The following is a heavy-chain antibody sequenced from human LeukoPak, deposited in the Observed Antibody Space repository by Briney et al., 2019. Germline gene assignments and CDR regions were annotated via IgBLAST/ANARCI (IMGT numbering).Heavy chain of an antibody. CDR3: ARTYSSSWYWYYGMDV. CDR2: INPNSGGT. D-gene: IGHD6-13*01. CDR1: GYTFTGYY. Sequence: ASVKVSCKASGYTFTGYYMHWVRQAPGQGLEWMGWINPNSGGTNYAQKFQGRVTMTRDTSISTAYMELSRLRPDDTAVYYCARTYSSSWYWYYGMDVWGQGTTVTVSS. J-gene: IGHJ6*02. V-gene: IGHV1-2*02.